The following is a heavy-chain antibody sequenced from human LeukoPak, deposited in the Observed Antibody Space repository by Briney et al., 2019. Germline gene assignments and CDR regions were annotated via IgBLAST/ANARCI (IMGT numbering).Heavy chain of an antibody. V-gene: IGHV4-34*01. CDR3: ARGGYSYGYLSYYYGMDV. CDR1: GGSFSGYY. CDR2: INHSGST. Sequence: PSETLSLTCAVYGGSFSGYYWSWIRQPPGKGLEWIGEINHSGSTNYNPSLKSRVTISVDTSKNQFSLKLSSVTAADTAVNYCARGGYSYGYLSYYYGMDVWGQGTTVTVSS. D-gene: IGHD5-18*01. J-gene: IGHJ6*02.